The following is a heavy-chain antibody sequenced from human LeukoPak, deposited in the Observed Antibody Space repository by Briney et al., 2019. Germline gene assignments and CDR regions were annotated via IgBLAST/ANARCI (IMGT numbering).Heavy chain of an antibody. CDR1: GYTFTSYA. CDR2: INTNTGNP. CDR3: ARGDNWNYVNWFDP. J-gene: IGHJ5*02. D-gene: IGHD1-7*01. V-gene: IGHV7-4-1*02. Sequence: ASVKVSCKASGYTFTSYAMNWVRQAPGQGLEWMGWINTNTGNPTHAQGFTGRFVFSLDTSVSTAYLQISSLKAEDTAVYYCARGDNWNYVNWFDPWGQGTLVTVSS.